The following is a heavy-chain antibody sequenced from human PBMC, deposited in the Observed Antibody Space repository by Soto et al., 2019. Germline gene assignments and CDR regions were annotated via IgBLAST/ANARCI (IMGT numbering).Heavy chain of an antibody. V-gene: IGHV4-59*01. J-gene: IGHJ4*02. D-gene: IGHD3-22*01. CDR2: IYYSGST. CDR3: ARVRGSSGYYEEVKYYFDY. CDR1: GSSISSYY. Sequence: SETLSLTCTVSGSSISSYYWSWIRQPPGKGLEWIGYIYYSGSTNYNPSLKSRVTISVDTSKNQFSLKLSSVTAADTAVYYCARVRGSSGYYEEVKYYFDYWGQGTLVTVSS.